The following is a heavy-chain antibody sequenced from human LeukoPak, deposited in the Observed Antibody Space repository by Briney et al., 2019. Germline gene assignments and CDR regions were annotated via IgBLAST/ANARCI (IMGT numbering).Heavy chain of an antibody. J-gene: IGHJ5*02. CDR1: GGSISRYY. CDR3: ARKDGDL. Sequence: SETLSLTCTVSGGSISRYYWSWIRQPPGKGLEWIGYIYYSGNTNYNPSLKSRLTISLDTSKNQVSLRLSSVTAADTAVYHCARKDGDLWGQGTLVTVSS. CDR2: IYYSGNT. V-gene: IGHV4-59*08.